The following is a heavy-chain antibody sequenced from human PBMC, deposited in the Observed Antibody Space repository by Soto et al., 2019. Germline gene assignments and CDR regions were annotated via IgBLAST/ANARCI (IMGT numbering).Heavy chain of an antibody. CDR2: IWYDGSNK. CDR3: ARGREEDDWFDP. V-gene: IGHV3-33*01. J-gene: IGHJ5*02. CDR1: GFTFSSYG. Sequence: GGSLRLSCAASGFTFSSYGMHWVRQAPGKGLEWVAVIWYDGSNKYYADSVKGRFTISRDNSKNTLYLQMNSLRAEDTAAYYCARGREEDDWFDPWGQGTLVTVSS.